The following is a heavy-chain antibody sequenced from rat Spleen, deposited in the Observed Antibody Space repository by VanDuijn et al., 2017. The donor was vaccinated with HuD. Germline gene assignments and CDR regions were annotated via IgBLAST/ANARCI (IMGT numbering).Heavy chain of an antibody. V-gene: IGHV5-19*01. CDR3: ATDRGGYYDCTYYFNWFAY. CDR2: ISPGGGNT. Sequence: EVKLVESGGGLVQPGRSLKLSCAVSGFTFSNFGFVWVRQAPTKGLEWVASISPGGGNTFYRDSVKGRFTISRDNAKSTLYLQMDSLRSEDTATYHCATDRGGYYDCTYYFNWFAYWGQGTPVTVSS. J-gene: IGHJ3*01. D-gene: IGHD1-12*02. CDR1: GFTFSNFG.